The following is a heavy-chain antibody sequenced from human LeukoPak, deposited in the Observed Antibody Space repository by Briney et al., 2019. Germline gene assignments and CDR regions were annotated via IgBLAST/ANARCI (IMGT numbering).Heavy chain of an antibody. V-gene: IGHV3-30*03. D-gene: IGHD2/OR15-2a*01. Sequence: GGSLRLSYVASGFTFSSYGMHWVRQAPGKGMEWVAVISSDESSKYYIDSVKGRVTIARDNSKNTLYLQMNSLRDEDTAVYYCARGENSKTYPVSGYWGQGTLVTVSS. CDR1: GFTFSSYG. CDR2: ISSDESSK. CDR3: ARGENSKTYPVSGY. J-gene: IGHJ4*02.